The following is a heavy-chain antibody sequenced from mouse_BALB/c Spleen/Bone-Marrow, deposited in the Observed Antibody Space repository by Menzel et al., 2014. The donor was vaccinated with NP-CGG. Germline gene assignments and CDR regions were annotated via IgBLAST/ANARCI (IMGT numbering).Heavy chain of an antibody. Sequence: QVQLQQSGAELVRPGSSVKISCKASGYAFSSYWVNWVKQRPGQGLEWIGQIYPGDGDTNYKGKFKGKATLTADKSSSTAYMQLSSLTSEESAVYFCARWITTVVAPYVMDYWGQGTSVTVSS. CDR3: ARWITTVVAPYVMDY. D-gene: IGHD1-1*01. CDR1: GYAFSSYW. J-gene: IGHJ4*01. V-gene: IGHV1-80*01. CDR2: IYPGDGDT.